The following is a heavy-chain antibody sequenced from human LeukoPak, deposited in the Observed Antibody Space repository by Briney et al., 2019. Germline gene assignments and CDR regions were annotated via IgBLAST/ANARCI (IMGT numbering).Heavy chain of an antibody. Sequence: GGSLRLSCAASGFTFSSYSMNWVRQAPGKGLEWVSSISSSSSYIYYADSVKGRFTISRDNAKNSLYLQMNSLRAEDTAVYYCARGRVVPAAPTAYYYYYMDVWGKGTTVTVSS. J-gene: IGHJ6*03. V-gene: IGHV3-21*01. CDR3: ARGRVVPAAPTAYYYYYMDV. CDR1: GFTFSSYS. CDR2: ISSSSSYI. D-gene: IGHD2-2*01.